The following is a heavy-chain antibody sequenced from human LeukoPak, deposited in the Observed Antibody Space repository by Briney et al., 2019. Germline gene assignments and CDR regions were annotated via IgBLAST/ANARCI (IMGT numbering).Heavy chain of an antibody. V-gene: IGHV4-34*01. CDR3: ARGSNQLLEPGDPTNAPTFDY. D-gene: IGHD2-2*01. J-gene: IGHJ4*02. CDR2: INHSGST. CDR1: GGSFSGYY. Sequence: KPSETLSLTCAVYGGSFSGYYWSWIRQPPGKGLEWIGEINHSGSTNYNPSLKSRVTISVDTSKNQFSLKLSAVTAADTAVYYCARGSNQLLEPGDPTNAPTFDYWGQGTLVTVSS.